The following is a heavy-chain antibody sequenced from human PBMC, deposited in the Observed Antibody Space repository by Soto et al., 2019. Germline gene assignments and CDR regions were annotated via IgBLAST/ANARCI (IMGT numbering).Heavy chain of an antibody. Sequence: QVQPVQSGPEVKKPGASVKVSCKASGYTFTSYDINWVRQAPGQGLEWMGWISVYDGNTNYAQKLQDRVTMTTDTSTSTAYMELRSLRSDDTAVYYCASALGIGDYWGQGTQVTVSS. CDR1: GYTFTSYD. J-gene: IGHJ4*02. CDR3: ASALGIGDY. CDR2: ISVYDGNT. D-gene: IGHD7-27*01. V-gene: IGHV1-18*01.